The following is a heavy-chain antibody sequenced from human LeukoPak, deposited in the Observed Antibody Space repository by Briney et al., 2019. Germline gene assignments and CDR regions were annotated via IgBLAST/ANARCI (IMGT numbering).Heavy chain of an antibody. D-gene: IGHD6-19*01. Sequence: SETLSLTCAVYGGSFSGYYWSWIRQPPGKGLEWIGEINHSGSTNYNPSLKSRVTISVDTSKNQFSLKLSSVTAADTAVYYCARQDSSGWYIDYWGQGTLVTVSS. J-gene: IGHJ4*02. V-gene: IGHV4-34*01. CDR2: INHSGST. CDR3: ARQDSSGWYIDY. CDR1: GGSFSGYY.